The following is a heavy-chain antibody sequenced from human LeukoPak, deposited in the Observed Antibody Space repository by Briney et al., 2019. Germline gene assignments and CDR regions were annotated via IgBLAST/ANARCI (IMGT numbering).Heavy chain of an antibody. Sequence: SETLSLTCTVSGGSISGNSCYWGWIRQPPGKGLEWIGSIYYTGSTYYNPSLNSRVSVSVDTSKNQFSLRLNSVTAADTAVYXXXXXXXXXXXXXSSGYHFSYWGQGTLVTVSS. CDR1: GGSISGNSCY. J-gene: IGHJ4*02. V-gene: IGHV4-39*01. D-gene: IGHD3-22*01. CDR2: IYYTGST. CDR3: XXXXXXXXXXXSSGYHFSY.